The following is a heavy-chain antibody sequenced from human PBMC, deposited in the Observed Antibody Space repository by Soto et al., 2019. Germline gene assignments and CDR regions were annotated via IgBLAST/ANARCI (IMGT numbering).Heavy chain of an antibody. Sequence: PGGSLRLSCAASGFTFSNVWMTWVRQAPGKGLEWVGRIKSKPDGGTTDYAAPVKGRFTISRDDSKNTLYLQMNSLKSEDTAVYYCTTVGPYYGILTGYYLWGQGTLVTVSS. CDR2: IKSKPDGGTT. V-gene: IGHV3-15*01. D-gene: IGHD3-9*01. CDR3: TTVGPYYGILTGYYL. J-gene: IGHJ4*02. CDR1: GFTFSNVW.